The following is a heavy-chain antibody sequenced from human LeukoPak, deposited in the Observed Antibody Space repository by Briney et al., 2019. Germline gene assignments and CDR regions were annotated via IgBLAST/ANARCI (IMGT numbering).Heavy chain of an antibody. V-gene: IGHV5-51*01. CDR1: GYSFTSYW. Sequence: GESLKISCKGSGYSFTSYWIGWVRQMPGKGLEWMGIIYPGDSDTRYSPSFQGQVTISADKSISTAYLQWSSLKASDTAMYYCARHGDSSSWYEDAFDIWGQGTMVTVSS. D-gene: IGHD6-13*01. CDR2: IYPGDSDT. CDR3: ARHGDSSSWYEDAFDI. J-gene: IGHJ3*02.